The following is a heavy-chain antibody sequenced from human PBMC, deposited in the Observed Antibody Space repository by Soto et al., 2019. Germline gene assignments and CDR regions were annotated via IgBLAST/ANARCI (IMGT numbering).Heavy chain of an antibody. Sequence: GGSLRLSCAASGFTFSSYSMNWVRQAPGKGLEWVSSISSSSSYIYYADSVKGRFTISRDNAKNSLYLQMNSLRAEDTAVYYCARDMPPNWNNDAFDIWGQGTMVTVSS. CDR3: ARDMPPNWNNDAFDI. CDR2: ISSSSSYI. J-gene: IGHJ3*02. CDR1: GFTFSSYS. D-gene: IGHD1-1*01. V-gene: IGHV3-21*01.